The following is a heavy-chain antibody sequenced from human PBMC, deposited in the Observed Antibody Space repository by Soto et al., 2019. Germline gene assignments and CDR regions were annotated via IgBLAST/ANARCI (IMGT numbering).Heavy chain of an antibody. J-gene: IGHJ2*01. D-gene: IGHD2-15*01. CDR3: VRCYCSVGSCYACWHFDL. V-gene: IGHV1-18*01. Sequence: QVQLVQSRGEVKKPGASVKVSCQASGYTFSDYAISWVRQAPGQGLEWMGWISASTRNTDQAQNFQGRVIMTLDTSTNTAYMELRSLRSDDTAVYYCVRCYCSVGSCYACWHFDLWGRGTLVIVSS. CDR1: GYTFSDYA. CDR2: ISASTRNT.